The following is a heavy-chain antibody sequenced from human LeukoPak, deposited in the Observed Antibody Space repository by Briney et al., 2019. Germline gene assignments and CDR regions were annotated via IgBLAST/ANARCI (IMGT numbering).Heavy chain of an antibody. V-gene: IGHV4-39*01. J-gene: IGHJ4*02. CDR3: ARHHSNTYYYFDY. CDR2: IYSSGST. CDR1: SDSISCSNYY. Sequence: SETLSLTCTVSSDSISCSNYYWGWIRQPPGKGLEWIGSIYSSGSTYYNPSLKSRVTISVDTSKNQFSLKLSSVTAADTAVYSCARHHSNTYYYFDYWGQGTLVTVSS. D-gene: IGHD2/OR15-2a*01.